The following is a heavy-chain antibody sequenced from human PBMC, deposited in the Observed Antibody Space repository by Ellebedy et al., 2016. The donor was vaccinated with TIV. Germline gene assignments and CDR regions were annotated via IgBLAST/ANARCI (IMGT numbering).Heavy chain of an antibody. CDR3: ARDILYGRSSNWYLDL. J-gene: IGHJ2*01. V-gene: IGHV3-33*01. CDR1: GFTFSHYG. D-gene: IGHD1-26*01. Sequence: PGGSLRLSCAASGFTFSHYGMHWVRQAPGKGLEWVALIWFDGSNKYYADSVRGRFTISRDTSRNTLYLQMNSLRVEDTAVFYCARDILYGRSSNWYLDLWGRGTLVTVSS. CDR2: IWFDGSNK.